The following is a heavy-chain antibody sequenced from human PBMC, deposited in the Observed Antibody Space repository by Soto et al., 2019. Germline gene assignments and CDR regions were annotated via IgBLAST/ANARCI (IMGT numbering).Heavy chain of an antibody. Sequence: SETLSLTCAVYGASLSDNYCNWLRQPPGKGLEWIGEINHSGNTNYNPSLRSRVTISIDTSKNQLSLNLRSVSAADTAVYYCARARGEFDAWGQGTPVTVSS. V-gene: IGHV4-34*01. CDR1: GASLSDNY. CDR2: INHSGNT. D-gene: IGHD2-21*01. CDR3: ARARGEFDA. J-gene: IGHJ5*02.